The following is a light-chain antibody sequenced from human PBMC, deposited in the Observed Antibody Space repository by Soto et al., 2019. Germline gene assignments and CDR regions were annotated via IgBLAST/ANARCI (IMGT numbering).Light chain of an antibody. Sequence: QSALTQPPSASGSPGQSVTISCTGTSSDVGSYVFVSWYQQHPGKAPKIMIYEVTKRPSGFPDRFSGSKSGNTASLPVSGLQVEDEADYYCSLYAGGNNVIFGGGTQLTVL. J-gene: IGLJ2*01. CDR2: EVT. V-gene: IGLV2-8*01. CDR1: SSDVGSYVF. CDR3: SLYAGGNNVI.